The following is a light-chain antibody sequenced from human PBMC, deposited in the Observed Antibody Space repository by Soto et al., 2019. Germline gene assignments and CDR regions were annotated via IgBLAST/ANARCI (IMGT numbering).Light chain of an antibody. CDR2: RVS. CDR1: QSVTSN. V-gene: IGKV3-15*01. J-gene: IGKJ4*01. Sequence: EIVMTQSPATLSVSPGERATLSCRASQSVTSNLAWYQQKRGQAPRLLXYRVSTRATGIPARFGGSGSATEFTLTISSLQSEDFEVYYCQQYSQWPLTFGGGTKVDIK. CDR3: QQYSQWPLT.